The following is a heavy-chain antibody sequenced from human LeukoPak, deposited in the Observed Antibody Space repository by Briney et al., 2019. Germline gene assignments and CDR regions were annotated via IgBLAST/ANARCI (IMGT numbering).Heavy chain of an antibody. Sequence: SSETLSLTCSVSGGSLTITSYYWTWIRHHPEKCLEWIGYIHPSGTTYYNPSLQSRVTMSLDTSQNLFSLKLTSVTAADTAMYYCARGQDPFKTGYWGQGTLVTASS. CDR1: GGSLTITSYY. V-gene: IGHV4-31*03. J-gene: IGHJ4*02. CDR2: IHPSGTT. D-gene: IGHD1-1*01. CDR3: ARGQDPFKTGY.